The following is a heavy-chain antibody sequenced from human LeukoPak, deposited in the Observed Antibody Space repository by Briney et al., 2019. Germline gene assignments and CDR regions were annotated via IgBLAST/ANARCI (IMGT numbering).Heavy chain of an antibody. J-gene: IGHJ5*02. CDR2: LYAGGST. CDR3: VRGNGNVGGRLDP. Sequence: GGSLRLPCTASGFTMSGIHMNWVRQAPGKGLDWVSGLYAGGSTYYAGSVTGRFTISRDDSKNTLYLQMTGLRVDDTAIYYCVRGNGNVGGRLDPWGQGAWVIVSS. V-gene: IGHV3-66*01. D-gene: IGHD1-1*01. CDR1: GFTMSGIH.